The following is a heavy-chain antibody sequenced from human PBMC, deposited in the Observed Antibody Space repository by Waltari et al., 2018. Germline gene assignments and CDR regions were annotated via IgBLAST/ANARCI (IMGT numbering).Heavy chain of an antibody. D-gene: IGHD3-10*02. V-gene: IGHV3-30*18. J-gene: IGHJ6*02. CDR2: IVYDGSQK. CDR1: GFTFSSTG. Sequence: QVQLVESGGGVVQPGRSLSLSCAVYGFTFSSTGIHWDRQVPGKGLEWVAVIVYDGSQKDYADSVKGRFTISRDKSKSTMYLQMNSLRSDDTAVYFCAKDRLSDARGTYSFGTDVWGQGTTVTVS. CDR3: AKDRLSDARGTYSFGTDV.